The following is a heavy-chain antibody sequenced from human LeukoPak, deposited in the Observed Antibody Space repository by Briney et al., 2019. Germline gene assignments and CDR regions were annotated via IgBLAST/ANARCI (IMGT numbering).Heavy chain of an antibody. CDR2: IYYSGST. V-gene: IGHV4-59*01. CDR3: ARGLYNWNYYYYYYMDV. D-gene: IGHD1-20*01. CDR1: GGSISGYY. Sequence: TSETLSLTCTVSGGSISGYYWSWIRQPPGKGLEWIGYIYYSGSTNYNPSLKSRVTISVDTSKNQFSLKLSSVTAADTAVYYCARGLYNWNYYYYYYMDVWGKGTTVTVSS. J-gene: IGHJ6*03.